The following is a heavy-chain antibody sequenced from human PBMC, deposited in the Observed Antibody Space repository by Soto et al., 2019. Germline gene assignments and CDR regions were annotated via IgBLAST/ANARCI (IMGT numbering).Heavy chain of an antibody. CDR2: ISSSGSTI. CDR1: GFTFSSYE. D-gene: IGHD6-6*01. CDR3: ARDRPIAAPFPLGMDV. J-gene: IGHJ6*02. V-gene: IGHV3-48*03. Sequence: PGGSLRLSCAASGFTFSSYEMNWVRQAPGKGLEWVSYISSSGSTIYYADSVKGRFTISRDNAKSSLYLQMNSLRAEDTAVYYCARDRPIAAPFPLGMDVWGQGTTVTVSS.